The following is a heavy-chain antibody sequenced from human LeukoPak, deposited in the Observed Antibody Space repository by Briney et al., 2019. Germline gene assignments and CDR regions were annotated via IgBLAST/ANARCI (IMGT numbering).Heavy chain of an antibody. CDR3: ARASRYCSTTSCYYYYYGMDV. V-gene: IGHV3-53*01. Sequence: GGSLRLSCAASGFTVTTNYMSWVRQAPGKGLEWVSVIYSGGSTYYSDSVRGRFTISRDNSKNTLSLQMNSLRAEDTAAYYCARASRYCSTTSCYYYYYGMDVWGQGTTVTVSS. CDR1: GFTVTTNY. D-gene: IGHD2-2*01. CDR2: IYSGGST. J-gene: IGHJ6*02.